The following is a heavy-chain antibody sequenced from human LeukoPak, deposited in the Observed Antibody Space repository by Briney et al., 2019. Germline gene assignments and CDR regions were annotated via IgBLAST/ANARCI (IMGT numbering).Heavy chain of an antibody. CDR3: ARRRSSGFDY. Sequence: SETLSLTCAVYGGSFSGYYWSWIRQPPGKGLEWIGEINHSGSTNYNPSLKSRVTISVDTPKNQFSLKLSSVTAADTAVYYCARRRSSGFDYWGQGTLVTVSS. J-gene: IGHJ4*02. CDR2: INHSGST. V-gene: IGHV4-34*01. CDR1: GGSFSGYY. D-gene: IGHD6-19*01.